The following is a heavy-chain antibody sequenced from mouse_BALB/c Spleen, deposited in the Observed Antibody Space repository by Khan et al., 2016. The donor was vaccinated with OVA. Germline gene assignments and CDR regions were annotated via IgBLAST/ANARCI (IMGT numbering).Heavy chain of an antibody. D-gene: IGHD2-4*01. V-gene: IGHV2-2*02. CDR1: GFSLTSYG. CDR2: IWSGGST. J-gene: IGHJ3*01. Sequence: VELKQSGPGLVQPSQSLSITCTASGFSLTSYGVHWVRQAPGKGLEWLGVIWSGGSTDYNAAFISRLSISKENSKSQVFFRMNSLQANDTAIYCCARNYDYDEGLAYWGQGTLVTVSA. CDR3: ARNYDYDEGLAY.